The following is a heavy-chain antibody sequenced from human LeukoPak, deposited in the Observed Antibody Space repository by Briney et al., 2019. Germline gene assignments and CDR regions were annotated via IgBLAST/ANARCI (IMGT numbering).Heavy chain of an antibody. CDR2: INHSGST. Sequence: SETLSLTCTVSGGSISSDYWSWIRQPPGKGLEWIGEINHSGSTNYNPSLKSRVTISVDTSKNQFSLKLSSVTAADTAVYYCARGQAFDIWGQGTMVTVSS. J-gene: IGHJ3*02. V-gene: IGHV4-34*01. CDR1: GGSISSDY. CDR3: ARGQAFDI.